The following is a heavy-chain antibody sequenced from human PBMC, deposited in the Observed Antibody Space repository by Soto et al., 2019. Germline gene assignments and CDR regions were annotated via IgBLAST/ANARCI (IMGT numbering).Heavy chain of an antibody. CDR2: ISGTGDTK. D-gene: IGHD3-10*01. J-gene: IGHJ6*02. Sequence: PGGSLRLSCGASGFFFSDYYLSWIRQAPGKGLECVAYISGTGDTKYYADSVEGRFTISRDNPKNSLYLQMNSLRAEDAAVYYCAIGGGQIYYKGLDVWGQGTTVTVSS. CDR3: AIGGGQIYYKGLDV. CDR1: GFFFSDYY. V-gene: IGHV3-11*01.